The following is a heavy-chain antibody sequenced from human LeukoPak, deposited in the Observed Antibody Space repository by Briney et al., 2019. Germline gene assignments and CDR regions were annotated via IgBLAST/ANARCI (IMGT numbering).Heavy chain of an antibody. CDR2: ISSSSSYI. D-gene: IGHD3-10*01. Sequence: GGSLRLSCAASGFTFSSYSMNWVRQAPGKGLEWVSSISSSSSYIYYADSVKGRFTISRDNAKNSLYLQMNSLRAEDTAVYYCARDRSPWFGELYGMDVWGQGTTVTVSS. CDR1: GFTFSSYS. J-gene: IGHJ6*02. CDR3: ARDRSPWFGELYGMDV. V-gene: IGHV3-21*01.